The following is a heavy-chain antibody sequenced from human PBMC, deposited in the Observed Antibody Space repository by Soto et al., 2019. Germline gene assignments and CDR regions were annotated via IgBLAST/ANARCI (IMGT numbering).Heavy chain of an antibody. CDR2: INNDGSNT. Sequence: EVQLVESGGGLVQPGGSLRLSCAASGFTFSSYWMHWVRQSPGKGLVWVSRINNDGSNTANADSVKGRFTVSRDNTKNTLYLQMNSLRAEDTAVYFCARDFYSTMDVWGQGTTVTVSS. J-gene: IGHJ6*02. CDR3: ARDFYSTMDV. CDR1: GFTFSSYW. D-gene: IGHD2-15*01. V-gene: IGHV3-74*01.